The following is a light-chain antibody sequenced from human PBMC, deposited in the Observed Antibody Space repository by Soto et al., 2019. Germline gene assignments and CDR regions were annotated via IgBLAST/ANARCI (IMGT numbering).Light chain of an antibody. CDR2: YDS. CDR1: NIGSKS. V-gene: IGLV3-21*04. J-gene: IGLJ2*01. Sequence: SYELTQPPSVSVAPGKTVRITCGGNNIGSKSVHWYQQKPGQAPVLVIYYDSDRPSGIPERFSGSNSGNTATLTISRVEAGDEADYYCQVWDSSSYVVFGGGTKVTVL. CDR3: QVWDSSSYVV.